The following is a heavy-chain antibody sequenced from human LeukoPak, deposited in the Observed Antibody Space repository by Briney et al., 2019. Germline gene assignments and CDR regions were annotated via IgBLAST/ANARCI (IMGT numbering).Heavy chain of an antibody. CDR1: GFTFSSYG. V-gene: IGHV3-30*02. D-gene: IGHD3-9*01. CDR3: AKDSVYYDILTRPGRDYYYMDV. Sequence: GGSLRLSCAVSGFTFSSYGMHWVRQAPGKGLEWVAFIRYDGSNKYYADSVKGRFTISRDNSKNTLYLQMNSLRAEDTAVYYCAKDSVYYDILTRPGRDYYYMDVWGKGTTVTISS. CDR2: IRYDGSNK. J-gene: IGHJ6*03.